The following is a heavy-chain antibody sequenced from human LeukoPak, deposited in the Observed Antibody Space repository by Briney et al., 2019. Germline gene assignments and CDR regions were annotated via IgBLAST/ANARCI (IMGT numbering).Heavy chain of an antibody. CDR1: GFTFSSYA. V-gene: IGHV3-30-3*01. J-gene: IGHJ4*02. CDR2: ISYDGSNK. D-gene: IGHD3-10*01. CDR3: ARDNIGDFFDY. Sequence: GRSLRLSCAASGFTFSSYAMHWVRQAPGKGLEWVAVISYDGSNKYYADSVKGRFTISRDNSKNTLYLQMNSLRAEDAAVYYCARDNIGDFFDYWDQGTLVTVSS.